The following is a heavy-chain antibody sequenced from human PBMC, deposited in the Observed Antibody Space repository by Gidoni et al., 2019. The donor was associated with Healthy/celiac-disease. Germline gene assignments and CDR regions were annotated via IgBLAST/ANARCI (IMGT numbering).Heavy chain of an antibody. D-gene: IGHD2-2*01. CDR3: ARVHMPRLLLSGRSNWFDP. J-gene: IGHJ5*02. CDR2: GYYSGST. V-gene: IGHV4-39*01. Sequence: QLQLQESGPGLVKPSETLSLTCTVSGGSISSSSYYWGWIRQPPGKGLEWIGSGYYSGSTYYNPSLKSRVTISVDTSKNQFSLKLSSVTAADTAVYYCARVHMPRLLLSGRSNWFDPWGQGTLVTVSS. CDR1: GGSISSSSYY.